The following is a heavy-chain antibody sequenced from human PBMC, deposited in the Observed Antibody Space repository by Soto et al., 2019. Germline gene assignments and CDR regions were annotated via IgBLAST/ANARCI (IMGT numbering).Heavy chain of an antibody. Sequence: EVQLVESGGGLVQPGGSLRLSCAASGFTFSSYSMNWVRQAPGKGLEWVSYISSSSSTIYYADSVKGRFTISRDNAKNSLDLQMNGLRDEDTAVYYCAREGGNLNGFDPWGKGTLVTVSS. J-gene: IGHJ5*02. CDR3: AREGGNLNGFDP. D-gene: IGHD1-26*01. V-gene: IGHV3-48*02. CDR2: ISSSSSTI. CDR1: GFTFSSYS.